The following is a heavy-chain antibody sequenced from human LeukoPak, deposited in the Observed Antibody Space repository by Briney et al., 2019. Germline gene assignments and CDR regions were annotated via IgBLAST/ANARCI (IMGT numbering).Heavy chain of an antibody. Sequence: GGSLRLSCAASGFTVSSNYMSWVRQAPGKGLEWVSVIYSGGSTYYADSVKGRFTISRHNPKNTLYLQMNSLRAEDTAVYYCASLSYYYDSSGYFYWGQGTLVTVSS. CDR3: ASLSYYYDSSGYFY. J-gene: IGHJ4*02. CDR2: IYSGGST. D-gene: IGHD3-22*01. V-gene: IGHV3-53*04. CDR1: GFTVSSNY.